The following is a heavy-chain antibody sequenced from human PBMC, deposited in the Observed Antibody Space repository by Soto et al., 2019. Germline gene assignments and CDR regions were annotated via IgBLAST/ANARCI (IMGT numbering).Heavy chain of an antibody. CDR2: ISGSGGST. CDR3: ARSSISVAGQPYYFDY. V-gene: IGHV3-23*01. J-gene: IGHJ4*02. D-gene: IGHD6-19*01. Sequence: QPGGSLRLSCAASGFTFSSYAMSWVRQAPGKGLEWVSAISGSGGSTYYADSVKGRFTISRDNSKNTLYLQMNSLRAEDTAVYYCARSSISVAGQPYYFDYWGQGTLVTVSS. CDR1: GFTFSSYA.